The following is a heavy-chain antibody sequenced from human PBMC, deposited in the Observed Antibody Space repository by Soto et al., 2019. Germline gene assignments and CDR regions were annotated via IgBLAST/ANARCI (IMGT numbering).Heavy chain of an antibody. CDR1: GGSFSGYY. V-gene: IGHV4-34*01. J-gene: IGHJ4*02. CDR3: ARAPGSTPLDY. CDR2: INHSGST. Sequence: QVQLQQWGAGLLKPSETLSLTCAVYGGSFSGYYWSWIRQPPGKGLEWIGEINHSGSTNYNPSLKSRVAISVDTSKNQFSLKLSSVTAADTAVYYCARAPGSTPLDYWGQGTLVTVSS. D-gene: IGHD2-2*01.